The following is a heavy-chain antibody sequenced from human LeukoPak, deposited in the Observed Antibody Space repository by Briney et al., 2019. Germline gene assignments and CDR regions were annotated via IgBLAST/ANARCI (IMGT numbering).Heavy chain of an antibody. V-gene: IGHV4-39*07. CDR2: IFYTGKT. J-gene: IGHJ4*02. Sequence: SETLSLTCTVSGGSVSTSDYYWGWIRQPPGKGPEWIGDIFYTGKTNYNPSLKRRVTISLDTSRNQFSLKLTSVTAADTAVYYCARVFDSWGQGTLVIVSS. CDR3: ARVFDS. CDR1: GGSVSTSDYY.